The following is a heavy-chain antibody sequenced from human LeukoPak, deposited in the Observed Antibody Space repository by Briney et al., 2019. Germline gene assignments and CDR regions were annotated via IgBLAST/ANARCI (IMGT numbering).Heavy chain of an antibody. CDR1: GGSFSGYY. D-gene: IGHD5-18*01. CDR3: ARRRGGYSYGYGWFDP. V-gene: IGHV4-34*01. J-gene: IGHJ5*02. Sequence: PSETLSLTCAVYGGSFSGYYWSWIRQPPGKGLEWIGEINLSGSSNYSPSLKSRVTVSVDTSMNQFSLKLTSVTAADTAVYYCARRRGGYSYGYGWFDPWGQGTLVTVSS. CDR2: INLSGSS.